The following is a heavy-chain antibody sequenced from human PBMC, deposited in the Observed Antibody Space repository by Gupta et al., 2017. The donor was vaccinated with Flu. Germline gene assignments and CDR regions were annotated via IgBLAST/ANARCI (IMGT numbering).Heavy chain of an antibody. Sequence: QVHLVQSGAEVKKPGASVKVSCKASGYTFTSYDINWVRQTPGQGLEWMGWMSPNSGNTGYAQKFQGRVTLTRDTSISTAYMELSSLRSEDTAIYYCARPCGGDCFNGLDVWGQGTTVTVSS. D-gene: IGHD2-21*02. CDR1: GYTFTSYD. J-gene: IGHJ6*02. CDR2: MSPNSGNT. V-gene: IGHV1-8*01. CDR3: ARPCGGDCFNGLDV.